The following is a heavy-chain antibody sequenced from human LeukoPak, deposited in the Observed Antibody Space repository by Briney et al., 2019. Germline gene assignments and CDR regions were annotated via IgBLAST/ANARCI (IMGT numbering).Heavy chain of an antibody. D-gene: IGHD2-2*02. CDR1: GFTVSSYA. CDR2: ISYDGSNK. CDR3: ARDRRGYCSSTSCFTDAFDI. J-gene: IGHJ3*02. V-gene: IGHV3-30*04. Sequence: PGRSLRLSCAASGFTVSSYAIHWVRQAPGKGLEWVAVISYDGSNKYYADSVKGRFTISRDNSKNTLYLQMNSLRAEDTAVYYCARDRRGYCSSTSCFTDAFDIWGQGTMVTVSS.